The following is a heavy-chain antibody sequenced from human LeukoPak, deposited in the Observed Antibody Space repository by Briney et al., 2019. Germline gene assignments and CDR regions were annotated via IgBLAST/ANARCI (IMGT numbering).Heavy chain of an antibody. V-gene: IGHV5-51*01. J-gene: IGHJ4*02. CDR1: GYSFSNYW. Sequence: GESLKISCKASGYSFSNYWIGWVRRMPGKGLEWMGIIYPGDSDTRYSPSFQGQVTISADKSITTAYLQWTSLKASDTAIYYCARSSSGWHFDYWGQGTLVTVSS. CDR2: IYPGDSDT. CDR3: ARSSSGWHFDY. D-gene: IGHD6-19*01.